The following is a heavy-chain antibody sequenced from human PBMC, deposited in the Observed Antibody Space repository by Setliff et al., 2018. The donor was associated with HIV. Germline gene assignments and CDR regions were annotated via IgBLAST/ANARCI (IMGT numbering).Heavy chain of an antibody. CDR1: GLTFSRYA. CDR3: AREEYTQYYFDY. Sequence: PGGSLRLSCAASGLTFSRYAVSWVRQAPGKGLEWVSSVSGRGSDKYYADSVKGRFIISRDNSKNTLYLQMNSLRAEDTAVYYCAREEYTQYYFDYWGQGTLVTVSS. J-gene: IGHJ4*02. CDR2: VSGRGSDK. D-gene: IGHD6-6*01. V-gene: IGHV3-23*01.